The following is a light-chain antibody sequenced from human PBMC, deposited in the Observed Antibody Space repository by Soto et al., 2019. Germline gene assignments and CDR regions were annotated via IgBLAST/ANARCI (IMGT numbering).Light chain of an antibody. Sequence: DIQMTQSPSSLSASVGDTVTITCRASQSISVHLNWYQQKPGQVPKLLIYAASNLQSGVPSRFSGSGSETDFALTISSLQPEDFATYYCQQSYITPYTFCQGTKLEIK. CDR2: AAS. CDR1: QSISVH. V-gene: IGKV1-39*01. J-gene: IGKJ2*01. CDR3: QQSYITPYT.